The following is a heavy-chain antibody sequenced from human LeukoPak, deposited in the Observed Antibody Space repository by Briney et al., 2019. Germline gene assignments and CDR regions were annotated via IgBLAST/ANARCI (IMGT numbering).Heavy chain of an antibody. Sequence: PGGSLRLSCEGSGFTFSRYWMHWVRQAPGKGLVWVAEIGPDGRNIKYADSVQGRFTISRDNTKNTVFLQMNSLRVDDTAVYYCANDAPGLKVFEGWGKGTLVTVS. D-gene: IGHD1-1*01. V-gene: IGHV3-74*03. CDR3: ANDAPGLKVFEG. CDR2: IGPDGRNI. CDR1: GFTFSRYW. J-gene: IGHJ4*01.